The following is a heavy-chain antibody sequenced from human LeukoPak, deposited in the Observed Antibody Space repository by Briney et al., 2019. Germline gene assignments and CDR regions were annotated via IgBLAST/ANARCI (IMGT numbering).Heavy chain of an antibody. Sequence: GRSLRLSCAASGFTFSSYAMHWVRQAPGKGLEWVAVISYDGSNKYYADSVKGRFTISRDNSKNTLYLQMNSLRAEDTAVYYCAKRGYDILTGYYPFDYWGQGTLVTVSS. D-gene: IGHD3-9*01. V-gene: IGHV3-30*04. CDR1: GFTFSSYA. J-gene: IGHJ4*02. CDR3: AKRGYDILTGYYPFDY. CDR2: ISYDGSNK.